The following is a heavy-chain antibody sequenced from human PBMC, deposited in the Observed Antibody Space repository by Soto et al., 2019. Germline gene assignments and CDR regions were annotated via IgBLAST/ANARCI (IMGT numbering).Heavy chain of an antibody. J-gene: IGHJ4*02. CDR3: ATTMIVVLITPDY. Sequence: PGGSLRLSCAASGITFSSYAMSWVRQAPGKGLEWVSGISGSGGSTYYADSVKGRFTISRDNPENTLYLQMNSLRAEDTAIYYCATTMIVVLITPDYWGQGTVVTVSS. CDR1: GITFSSYA. CDR2: ISGSGGST. D-gene: IGHD3-22*01. V-gene: IGHV3-23*01.